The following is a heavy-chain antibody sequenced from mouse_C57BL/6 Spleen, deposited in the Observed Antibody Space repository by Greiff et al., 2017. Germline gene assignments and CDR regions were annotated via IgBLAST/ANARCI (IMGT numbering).Heavy chain of an antibody. D-gene: IGHD2-4*01. J-gene: IGHJ2*01. CDR3: ARGEALGLYYCDY. Sequence: VQLQQSGPELVKPGASVKISCKASGYSFTGYYMNWVKQSPEKSLEWIGEINPSTGGTTYNQKFKAKATLTVDKSSSTAYMQLKSLTSEDSAVYYCARGEALGLYYCDYWGQGTTLTVSS. CDR1: GYSFTGYY. CDR2: INPSTGGT. V-gene: IGHV1-42*01.